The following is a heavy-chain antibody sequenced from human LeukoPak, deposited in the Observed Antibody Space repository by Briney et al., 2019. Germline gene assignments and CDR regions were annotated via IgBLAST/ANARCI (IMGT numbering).Heavy chain of an antibody. J-gene: IGHJ6*03. CDR3: ARGFGELLFNYSYYFYMDL. Sequence: SVKVSCKASGGTFSSYAIYWVRQAPGQGLEWVGGINPIFGRANYAQKFQGRVTIIADESTSTAYMELSSLRSDDTPVHYCARGFGELLFNYSYYFYMDLGGKRPAVPIPS. CDR2: INPIFGRA. CDR1: GGTFSSYA. D-gene: IGHD3-10*01. V-gene: IGHV1-69*13.